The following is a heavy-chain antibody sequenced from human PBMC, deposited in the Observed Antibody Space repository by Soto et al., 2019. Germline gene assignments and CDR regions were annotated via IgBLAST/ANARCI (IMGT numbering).Heavy chain of an antibody. CDR2: VYYSGST. CDR3: ARHLPNYYYYYMDV. V-gene: IGHV4-59*08. D-gene: IGHD2-8*01. CDR1: DSSISSYY. Sequence: PSETLSLTCTDSDSSISSYYWSWIRQPPGKGLEWIGYVYYSGSTKHNPSLKSRVTISVDTAKNQFSLKLSSVTAADTAIYYCARHLPNYYYYYMDVWGKGTTVTVSS. J-gene: IGHJ6*03.